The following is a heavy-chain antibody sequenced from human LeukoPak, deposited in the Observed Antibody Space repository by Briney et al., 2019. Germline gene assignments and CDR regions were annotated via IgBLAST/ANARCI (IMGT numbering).Heavy chain of an antibody. CDR1: GYSFTSYW. CDR3: VRCTTDYFASDY. V-gene: IGHV5-51*01. J-gene: IGHJ4*02. D-gene: IGHD2/OR15-2a*01. Sequence: GASLKISCKGSGYSFTSYWIGWVRQMPGKNLEWMGIIYPGDSDTSYSPSFQGQVTISADKSISTAYLQWSSLRASDTALYYCVRCTTDYFASDYWGQGTRVTVSS. CDR2: IYPGDSDT.